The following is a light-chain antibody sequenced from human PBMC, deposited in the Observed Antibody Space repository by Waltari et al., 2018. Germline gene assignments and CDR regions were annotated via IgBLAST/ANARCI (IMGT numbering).Light chain of an antibody. J-gene: IGLJ2*01. V-gene: IGLV3-27*01. Sequence: SYELTQPSSVSVSPGQTARITRSGDVRAVKHFRWFQPKPGQAPVLVIYKDRERPSGIPERFSGSSSGTTVTLTISGAQVEDDGDYYCYSATDNNRFGGGTKLTVL. CDR2: KDR. CDR3: YSATDNNR. CDR1: VRAVKH.